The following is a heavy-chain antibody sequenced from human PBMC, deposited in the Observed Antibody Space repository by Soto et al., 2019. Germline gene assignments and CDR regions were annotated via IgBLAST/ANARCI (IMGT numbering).Heavy chain of an antibody. J-gene: IGHJ6*02. CDR1: GGSISRGGYY. CDR2: IYYSGST. V-gene: IGHV4-31*03. D-gene: IGHD3-16*02. CDR3: ARARMITFGGVIAYGMDV. Sequence: PSETLSLTCTVSGGSISRGGYYWSWIRQHPGKGLEWIGYIYYSGSTYYNPSLKSRVTISVDTSKNQFSLKLSSVTAADTAVYYCARARMITFGGVIAYGMDVWGQGTTVTVSS.